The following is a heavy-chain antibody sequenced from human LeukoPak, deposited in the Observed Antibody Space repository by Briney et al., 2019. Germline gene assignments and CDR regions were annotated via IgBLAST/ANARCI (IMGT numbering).Heavy chain of an antibody. CDR3: AKGWFDFDY. CDR1: GFSFSIYD. CDR2: IGTGNNAK. D-gene: IGHD3-10*01. Sequence: AGGSLRLSCAASGFSFSIYDMNWVRQAPGKGLEWVSFIGTGNNAKYYADSVKGRFTISRDNSKNTLYLQMNSLRAEDTAVYYCAKGWFDFDYWGQGTLVTVSS. J-gene: IGHJ4*02. V-gene: IGHV3-23*03.